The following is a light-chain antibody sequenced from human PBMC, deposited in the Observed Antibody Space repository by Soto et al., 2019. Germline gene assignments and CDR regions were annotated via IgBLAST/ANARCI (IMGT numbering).Light chain of an antibody. V-gene: IGLV2-11*01. CDR1: SSDVGGNDH. CDR3: CSYAGSYTYV. J-gene: IGLJ1*01. CDR2: DVS. Sequence: QSALTQPRSVSGSPGQSVTISCTGSSSDVGGNDHVSWYQLHPGKAPKRMIYDVSKRPSGVPDRLSGSKSGNTASLTISGLQAEDEADYYCCSYAGSYTYVFGTGTKLTVL.